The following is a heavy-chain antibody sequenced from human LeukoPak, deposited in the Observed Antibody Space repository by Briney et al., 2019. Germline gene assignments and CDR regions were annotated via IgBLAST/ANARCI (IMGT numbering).Heavy chain of an antibody. V-gene: IGHV3-23*01. CDR1: GFTFSSYA. CDR2: ISGSGGST. J-gene: IGHJ6*03. D-gene: IGHD3-3*01. CDR3: AKRRDFWSGYYEYMDV. Sequence: PGGSLRLSCAASGFTFSSYAMSWFRQAPGKGLEWVSAISGSGGSTYYADSVKGRFSISRGNSKKTLHLEMKSLRAEDTAVYDCAKRRDFWSGYYEYMDVWGKGTTVTVSS.